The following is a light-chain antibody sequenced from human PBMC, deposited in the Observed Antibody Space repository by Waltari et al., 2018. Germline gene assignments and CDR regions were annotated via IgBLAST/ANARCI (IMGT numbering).Light chain of an antibody. J-gene: IGLJ3*02. Sequence: QSVLTQPPSASGTPGQRVTISCSGRRSNIATNYVFWYQQFPGTAPKLLIYRIYQRPSGVPDRFSGSKSGTSASLAISGLRSEDEADYYCAAWDDSLSVWVFGGGTKLTVL. CDR1: RSNIATNY. V-gene: IGLV1-47*01. CDR2: RIY. CDR3: AAWDDSLSVWV.